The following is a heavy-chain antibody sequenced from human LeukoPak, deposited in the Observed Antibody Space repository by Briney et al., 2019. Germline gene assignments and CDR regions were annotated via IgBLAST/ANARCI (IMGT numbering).Heavy chain of an antibody. CDR3: ARNHIKTYYYGSGSYTPYYFDY. D-gene: IGHD3-10*01. Sequence: GGSLRLSCAASGFTFSSYSMNWVRQAPGKGLEWVSSISSSSSYIYYADSVKGRFTISRDNAKNSLYLQMNSLRAEDTALYYCARNHIKTYYYGSGSYTPYYFDYWGQGTLVTVSS. CDR2: ISSSSSYI. J-gene: IGHJ4*02. V-gene: IGHV3-21*04. CDR1: GFTFSSYS.